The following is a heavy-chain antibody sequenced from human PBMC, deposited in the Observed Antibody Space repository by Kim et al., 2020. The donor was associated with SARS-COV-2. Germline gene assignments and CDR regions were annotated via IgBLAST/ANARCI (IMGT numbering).Heavy chain of an antibody. V-gene: IGHV3-23*01. D-gene: IGHD3-16*01. J-gene: IGHJ4*02. CDR3: AKDHDYVWGSYEY. Sequence: YANTGKGRFTNSRDNSKNTWYMQMNSLRAEDTAVYYCAKDHDYVWGSYEYWGQGTLVTVSS.